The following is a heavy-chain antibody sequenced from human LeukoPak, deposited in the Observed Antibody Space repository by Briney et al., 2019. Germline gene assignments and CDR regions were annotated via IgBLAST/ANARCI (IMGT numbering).Heavy chain of an antibody. CDR2: IYTSGST. CDR1: GGSISSGSYY. J-gene: IGHJ4*02. D-gene: IGHD3-10*01. V-gene: IGHV4-61*02. CDR3: AGNYYGSGSYYSEDRY. Sequence: PSETLSLTCTVSGGSISSGSYYWSWIRQPAGKGLEWIVRIYTSGSTNYNPSLKSRVTISVDTSKNQFSLKLSSVTAADTAVYYCAGNYYGSGSYYSEDRYWGQGTLVTVSS.